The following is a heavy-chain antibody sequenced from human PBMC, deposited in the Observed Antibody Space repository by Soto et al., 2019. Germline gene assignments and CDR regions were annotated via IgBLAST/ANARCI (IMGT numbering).Heavy chain of an antibody. J-gene: IGHJ6*02. CDR2: IIPIFGTT. D-gene: IGHD5-12*01. CDR1: GGTFNSYA. Sequence: GASVKVSCKASGGTFNSYAITWVRQAPGQGLEWMGGIIPIFGTTNYAQRYQGRVSITADKSTNTAYMELSSLRSEDTAVYYCGRGVPGGGYSGHDYYGMDVWGQGTTVTVSS. CDR3: GRGVPGGGYSGHDYYGMDV. V-gene: IGHV1-69*06.